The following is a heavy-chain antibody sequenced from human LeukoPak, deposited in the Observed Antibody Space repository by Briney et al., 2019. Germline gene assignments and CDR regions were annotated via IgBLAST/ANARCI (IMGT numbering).Heavy chain of an antibody. CDR2: ISYDGSNK. J-gene: IGHJ3*02. V-gene: IGHV3-30*04. CDR1: GFTFSSYA. Sequence: GSLRLSCAASGFTFSSYAMHWVRQAPGKGLEWVAVISYDGSNKYYADSVKGRFTISRDNSKNTLYLQMNSLRAEDTAVYYCATRAEGYSSSWYSDAFDIWGQGTMVTVSS. CDR3: ATRAEGYSSSWYSDAFDI. D-gene: IGHD6-13*01.